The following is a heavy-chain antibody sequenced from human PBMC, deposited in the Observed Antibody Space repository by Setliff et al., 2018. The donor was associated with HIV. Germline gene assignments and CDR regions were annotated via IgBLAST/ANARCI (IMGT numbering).Heavy chain of an antibody. CDR2: INPTGGST. D-gene: IGHD6-6*01. V-gene: IGHV1-46*01. CDR1: GHSFTSDY. Sequence: GASVKVSCKASGHSFTSDYMHWVRQAPGQGLEWMGIINPTGGSTYYAQKFQGRVTLTRDASTSTVYVELSSLRSEDTAVYYCARSSPLYSRSFDAFDIWGQGTMVTVSS. CDR3: ARSSPLYSRSFDAFDI. J-gene: IGHJ3*02.